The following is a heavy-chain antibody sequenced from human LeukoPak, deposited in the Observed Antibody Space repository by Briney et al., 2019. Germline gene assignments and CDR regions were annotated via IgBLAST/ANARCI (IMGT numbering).Heavy chain of an antibody. CDR2: INHSGST. Sequence: SETLSLTCAVYGGSFSGYYWSWIRQPPGKGLEWIGEINHSGSTNYNPSLKSRVTISVDTSKNQFSLKLSSVTAADTAVYYCARARRLRNCSSTSCYHYLTYLANWGQGTRVTVSS. J-gene: IGHJ4*02. V-gene: IGHV4-34*01. CDR3: ARARRLRNCSSTSCYHYLTYLAN. CDR1: GGSFSGYY. D-gene: IGHD2-2*01.